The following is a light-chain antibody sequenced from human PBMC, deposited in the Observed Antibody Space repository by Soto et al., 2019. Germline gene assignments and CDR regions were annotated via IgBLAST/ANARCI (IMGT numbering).Light chain of an antibody. J-gene: IGKJ1*01. CDR3: QQYNSYSSGT. CDR1: QSISSW. V-gene: IGKV1-5*01. CDR2: DAS. Sequence: DIQMTQSPSTLSASVGARVTITCRASQSISSWLAWYQPKPGKAHKLMIYDASSLESGVPSRFRGSGSGTEFTLTISSLQPDDFATYYCQQYNSYSSGTFGQGTKVDIK.